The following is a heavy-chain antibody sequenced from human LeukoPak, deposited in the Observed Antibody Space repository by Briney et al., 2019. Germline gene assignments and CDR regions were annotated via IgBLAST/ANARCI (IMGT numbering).Heavy chain of an antibody. CDR2: IYTSGST. D-gene: IGHD6-19*01. J-gene: IGHJ5*02. CDR1: GGSISSYY. CDR3: ARDLAGTGDLYNWFDP. Sequence: SETLSLTCTVSGGSISSYYWSWVRQPAGKGLEWVGRIYTSGSTNYNPSLKSRVTMSVDTSKNQFSLKLSSVTAADTAVYYCARDLAGTGDLYNWFDPWGQGTLVTVSS. V-gene: IGHV4-4*07.